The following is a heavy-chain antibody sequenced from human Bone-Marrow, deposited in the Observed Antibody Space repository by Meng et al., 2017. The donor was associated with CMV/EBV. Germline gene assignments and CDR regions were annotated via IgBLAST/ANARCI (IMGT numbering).Heavy chain of an antibody. V-gene: IGHV1-8*01. CDR2: MNPNSGNT. D-gene: IGHD4-23*01. Sequence: ASVKVSCKASGYTFTSYDINWVRQATGQGLEWMGWMNPNSGNTGYAQKFQGRVTMTRNTSISTAYMELSSLRSEDTAVYYCARGNPHRRWLLTRRMRGFDYWGQGTLVTVSS. CDR1: GYTFTSYD. J-gene: IGHJ4*02. CDR3: ARGNPHRRWLLTRRMRGFDY.